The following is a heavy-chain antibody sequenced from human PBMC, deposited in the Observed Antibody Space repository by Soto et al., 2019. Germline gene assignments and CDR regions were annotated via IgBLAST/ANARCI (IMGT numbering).Heavy chain of an antibody. V-gene: IGHV3-9*01. CDR3: AKDKWVLSYYFDH. J-gene: IGHJ4*02. CDR1: GFTFDDYA. Sequence: EVQLVESGGGLVQPGRSLRLSCAASGFTFDDYAMHWVRQAPGKGLEWVSIISWNSGRIGYADSVKGRFTISRDNAKNSLYLQMNSLRAEDTALYYCAKDKWVLSYYFDHWGQGTLVTVSS. CDR2: ISWNSGRI. D-gene: IGHD1-26*01.